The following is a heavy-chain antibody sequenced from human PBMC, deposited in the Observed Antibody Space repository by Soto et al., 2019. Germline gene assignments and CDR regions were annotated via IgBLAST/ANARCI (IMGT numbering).Heavy chain of an antibody. D-gene: IGHD6-13*01. J-gene: IGHJ4*01. CDR2: ITWNSRVL. V-gene: IGHV3-9*01. CDR1: GLNFDDFA. Sequence: GGSLRLSCVGTGLNFDDFAMHWVRQAPGKGLEWVSGITWNSRVLAYADSVKGRFTISRDNARNSLYLQMDSLRDEDTALYYCARDQGIAAAGFDYWGHGTLVTVSS. CDR3: ARDQGIAAAGFDY.